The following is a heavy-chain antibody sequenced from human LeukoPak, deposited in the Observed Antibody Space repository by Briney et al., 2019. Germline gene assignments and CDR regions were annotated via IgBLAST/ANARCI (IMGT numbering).Heavy chain of an antibody. CDR2: IYHSGST. J-gene: IGHJ3*02. Sequence: SETLSLTCSVSGGSINSDYWTWIRQPPGKGLEWIGYIYHSGSTNYNPSLKSRVTISIDKSKKQFSLKLISVTAADTAIYYCARVGGMTTINNAAFGIWGQGTMVTVSS. V-gene: IGHV4-59*01. CDR1: GGSINSDY. CDR3: ARVGGMTTINNAAFGI. D-gene: IGHD5-24*01.